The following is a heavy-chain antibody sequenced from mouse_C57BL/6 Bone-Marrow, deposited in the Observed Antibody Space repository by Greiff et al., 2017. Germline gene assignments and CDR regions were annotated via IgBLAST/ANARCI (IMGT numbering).Heavy chain of an antibody. CDR2: IYPGDGDT. D-gene: IGHD2-14*01. Sequence: VQLQQSGAELVKPGASVKISCKASGYAFSSYWMNWVKQRPGKGLEWIGQIYPGDGDTNYNGKFKGKATLTADKSSSTAYMQLSSLTSEDSAVYFCARGGLYPVRVGYAMDYWGQGTSVTVSS. CDR1: GYAFSSYW. V-gene: IGHV1-80*01. J-gene: IGHJ4*01. CDR3: ARGGLYPVRVGYAMDY.